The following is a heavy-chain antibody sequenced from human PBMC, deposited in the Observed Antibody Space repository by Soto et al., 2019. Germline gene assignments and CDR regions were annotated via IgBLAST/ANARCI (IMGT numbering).Heavy chain of an antibody. V-gene: IGHV1-18*01. CDR2: ISGYNDNT. CDR1: GYTFTSSG. J-gene: IGHJ4*02. CDR3: GREYSRSWNHIDY. Sequence: QVQLVQSGAEVKKSGASVKVSCKASGYTFTSSGISWVRQAPGQGLEWMGWISGYNDNTNYAQKFQGRVTMTADTPTSTAYMELRSLRSDDTAVYFCGREYSRSWNHIDYWGQGTLVTVSS. D-gene: IGHD6-13*01.